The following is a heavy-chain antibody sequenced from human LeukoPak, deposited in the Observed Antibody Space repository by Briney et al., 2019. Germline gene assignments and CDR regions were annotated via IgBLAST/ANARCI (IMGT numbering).Heavy chain of an antibody. J-gene: IGHJ5*02. CDR1: GGSFSGYY. D-gene: IGHD3-10*01. Sequence: SETLSLTCAVYGGSFSGYYWSWIRQPPGKGLEWIGEINHSGSTNYNPSLKSRVTILLHTSKNHFSLNLSSVTAADTAVYYCARRPRGVIIKSWFDTWGQGTLVTVSS. V-gene: IGHV4-34*01. CDR2: INHSGST. CDR3: ARRPRGVIIKSWFDT.